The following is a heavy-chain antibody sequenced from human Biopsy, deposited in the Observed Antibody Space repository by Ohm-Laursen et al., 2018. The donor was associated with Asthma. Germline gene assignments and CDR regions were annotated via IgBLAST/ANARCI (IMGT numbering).Heavy chain of an antibody. V-gene: IGHV1-69*01. CDR3: ASPTYCSGSSCINNYYYALDV. CDR1: GYTFNSAG. D-gene: IGHD2-15*01. CDR2: IIPMFGTT. J-gene: IGHJ6*02. Sequence: SSVKVSCKTSGYTFNSAGITWVRQAPGQGLEWMGGIIPMFGTTNCAQKFQGRVTITADESTSTAYMELSSLRSDDTAVYYCASPTYCSGSSCINNYYYALDVWGQGTTVTVSS.